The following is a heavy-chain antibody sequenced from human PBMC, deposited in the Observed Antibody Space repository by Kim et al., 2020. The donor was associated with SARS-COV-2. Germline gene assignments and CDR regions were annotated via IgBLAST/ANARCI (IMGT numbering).Heavy chain of an antibody. D-gene: IGHD7-27*01. CDR1: GFTFSAYW. J-gene: IGHJ2*01. CDR3: ARETELTGVRYFDL. CDR2: MNYDGSST. Sequence: GGSLRLSCIASGFTFSAYWMHWVRQAPGKGLVWVSRMNYDGSSTTYADSVKGRFTISRDNAKNTLYLRMNSLRAEDTAVYYCARETELTGVRYFDLWGRGTLVTVSS. V-gene: IGHV3-74*01.